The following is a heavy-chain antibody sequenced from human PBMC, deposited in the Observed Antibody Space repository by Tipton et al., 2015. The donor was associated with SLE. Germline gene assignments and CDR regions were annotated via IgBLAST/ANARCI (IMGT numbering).Heavy chain of an antibody. J-gene: IGHJ6*02. CDR2: ISTTGGSA. Sequence: SLRLSCAASGFSFNDYAMHWVRQAPGKGLEYVSVISTTGGSAFYADSVKGRFTISRDNFQNMVYLQMGSLRVGDMAVYYCVRGLYCGSTTCHFGMDVWGQGTTVVVSS. D-gene: IGHD2-2*01. V-gene: IGHV3-64*02. CDR3: VRGLYCGSTTCHFGMDV. CDR1: GFSFNDYA.